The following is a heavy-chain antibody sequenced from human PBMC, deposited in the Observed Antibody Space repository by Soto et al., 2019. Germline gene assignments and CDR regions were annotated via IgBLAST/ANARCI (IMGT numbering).Heavy chain of an antibody. CDR3: ARGIVVVPAAIYYYGMDV. D-gene: IGHD2-2*01. Sequence: QVQLVQSGAEVKKPGSSVKVSCKASGGTFSSYAISWVRQAPGQGLEWMGGIIPIFGTANYAQKFQGRVTITADESTSTAYMELSSLRSEDTAVYYCARGIVVVPAAIYYYGMDVWGQWTTVTVSS. J-gene: IGHJ6*02. V-gene: IGHV1-69*01. CDR2: IIPIFGTA. CDR1: GGTFSSYA.